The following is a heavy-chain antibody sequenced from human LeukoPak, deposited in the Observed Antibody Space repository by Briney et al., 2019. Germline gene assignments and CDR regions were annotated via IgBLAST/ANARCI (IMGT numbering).Heavy chain of an antibody. CDR2: IWYDGSNR. V-gene: IGHV3-33*06. D-gene: IGHD4-17*01. CDR1: GFTFRNHG. CDR3: AKDFVSPNYG. Sequence: SGGSLRLSCAASGFTFRNHGMHWVRQAPGKGLEWVAVIWYDGSNRYYADSAKGRFTISRDNSKDMLYLQMNSLTVEDTAVYYCAKDFVSPNYGWGQGTLVTVSS. J-gene: IGHJ4*02.